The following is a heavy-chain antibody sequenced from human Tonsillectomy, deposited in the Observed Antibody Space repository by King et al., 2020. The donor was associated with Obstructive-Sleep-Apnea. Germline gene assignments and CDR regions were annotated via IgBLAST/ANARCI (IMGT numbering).Heavy chain of an antibody. CDR2: IYYSGST. V-gene: IGHV4-31*03. D-gene: IGHD3-10*01. J-gene: IGHJ6*02. Sequence: VQLQESGPGLVKPSQTLSLTCTVSGGSISSDGYYWSWIRQHPGKGLEWIGYIYYSGSTYYNPSLKSRVTISVDTAKNQFSLKLSSVTAADTAVYYCATGGEPPSYYGMDVWGQGTTVTVSS. CDR1: GGSISSDGYY. CDR3: ATGGEPPSYYGMDV.